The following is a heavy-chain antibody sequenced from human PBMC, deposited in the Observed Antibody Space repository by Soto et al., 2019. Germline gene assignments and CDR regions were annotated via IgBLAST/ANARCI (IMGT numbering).Heavy chain of an antibody. V-gene: IGHV3-23*01. Sequence: GGSLRLSCAASGFTFSNYGMSWVRQAPGKGLEWVSAISGSGADTNYADSVKGRFTISRDNSKITLFLQMNSLRAEDTAVSYCANGSAYSRGYHYLFDYWAQGTLVPVSS. D-gene: IGHD6-25*01. J-gene: IGHJ4*02. CDR3: ANGSAYSRGYHYLFDY. CDR1: GFTFSNYG. CDR2: ISGSGADT.